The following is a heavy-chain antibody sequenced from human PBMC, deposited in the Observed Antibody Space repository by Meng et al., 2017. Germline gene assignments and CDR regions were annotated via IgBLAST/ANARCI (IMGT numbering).Heavy chain of an antibody. D-gene: IGHD3-9*01. CDR2: ISAYNGNT. CDR1: GYTFTSYG. J-gene: IGHJ4*02. Sequence: QVERGESGVEVKKSGASVKVSCKASGYTFTSYGISWVRQAPGQGLEWMGWISAYNGNTNYAQKLQGRVTMTTDTSTSTAYMELRSLRSDDTAVYYCAIYDIFTGYHRDYWGQGTLVTVSS. V-gene: IGHV1-18*01. CDR3: AIYDIFTGYHRDY.